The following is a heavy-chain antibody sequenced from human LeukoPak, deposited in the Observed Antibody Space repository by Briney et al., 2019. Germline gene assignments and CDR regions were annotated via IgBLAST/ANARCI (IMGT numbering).Heavy chain of an antibody. CDR2: ISYSGST. D-gene: IGHD5-24*01. CDR3: ATVGDGYTFGPGAFDI. Sequence: SETLSLTCAVYGGSFSGYYWSWIRQPPGKGLEWIGEISYSGSTNYIPSLKSRVTISVDTSKNQFSLKLSSVTAADTAVYYCATVGDGYTFGPGAFDIWGQGTMVTVSS. CDR1: GGSFSGYY. J-gene: IGHJ3*02. V-gene: IGHV4-34*01.